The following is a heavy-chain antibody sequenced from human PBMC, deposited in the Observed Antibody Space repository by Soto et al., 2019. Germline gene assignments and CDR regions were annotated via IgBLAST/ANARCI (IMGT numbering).Heavy chain of an antibody. J-gene: IGHJ4*02. CDR2: ISGSGGST. Sequence: GGSLRLSCAASGFTFSSYAMSWVRQAPGKGLEWVSAISGSGGSTYYADSVKGRFTISRDNSKNTLYLQMNSLRAEDTAVYYWAKEPVQLGILDGTGSDYWGQGTLVTVSS. V-gene: IGHV3-23*01. D-gene: IGHD2-2*01. CDR1: GFTFSSYA. CDR3: AKEPVQLGILDGTGSDY.